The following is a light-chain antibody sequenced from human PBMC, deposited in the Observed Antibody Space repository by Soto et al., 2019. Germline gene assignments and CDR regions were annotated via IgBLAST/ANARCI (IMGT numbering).Light chain of an antibody. Sequence: EIVLTQSPATLSLSPGERATLSCRASQRVSRYLAWYQQKPGQAPRLLIYDASNRATGIPARFSGSGSGTDFTLTISSLEPEDFAVYYCQQRSDWPSTFGGGTKVHIK. CDR2: DAS. CDR1: QRVSRY. J-gene: IGKJ4*01. V-gene: IGKV3-11*01. CDR3: QQRSDWPST.